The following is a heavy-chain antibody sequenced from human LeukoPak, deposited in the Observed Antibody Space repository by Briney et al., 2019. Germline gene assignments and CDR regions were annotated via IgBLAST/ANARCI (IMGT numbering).Heavy chain of an antibody. CDR2: INPNSGGT. J-gene: IGHJ4*02. V-gene: IGHV1-2*02. D-gene: IGHD1-26*01. CDR3: AREGPIVGATHLVDY. CDR1: GYTFTDYY. Sequence: GASVKVSCKAYGYTFTDYYMRWVRQAPGQGLEWMGWINPNSGGTNYAQKFQGRVTMTRDTSISTAYMELSRLRSDDTAVYYCAREGPIVGATHLVDYWGQGTLVTVSS.